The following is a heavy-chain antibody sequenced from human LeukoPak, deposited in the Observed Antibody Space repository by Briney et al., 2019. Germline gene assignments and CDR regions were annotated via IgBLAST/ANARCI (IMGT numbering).Heavy chain of an antibody. D-gene: IGHD3-22*01. Sequence: SETLSLTCTVSGGSISSYYWSWIRQPAGKGLEWIGRIYTSGSTNYNPSLKSRVTMSVDTSKDQFSLKLSSVTAADTAVYYCARDTYYYDSSGYYYFDYWGQGTLVTVSS. CDR2: IYTSGST. CDR3: ARDTYYYDSSGYYYFDY. V-gene: IGHV4-4*07. J-gene: IGHJ4*02. CDR1: GGSISSYY.